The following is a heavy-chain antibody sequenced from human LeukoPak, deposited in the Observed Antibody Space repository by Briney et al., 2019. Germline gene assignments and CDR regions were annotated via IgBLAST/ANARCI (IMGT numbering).Heavy chain of an antibody. CDR3: ARHKMGGVGYSFDR. Sequence: GESLKISSKGPGYSFTSYWIGWVRQTPGKGLEWMGTIYPCNANTSYSSSFQGQVTISADKSISTAYLQWSSLKASDTAMYYCARHKMGGVGYSFDRWGQGTLVTVSS. CDR1: GYSFTSYW. D-gene: IGHD1-26*01. J-gene: IGHJ5*02. CDR2: IYPCNANT. V-gene: IGHV5-51*01.